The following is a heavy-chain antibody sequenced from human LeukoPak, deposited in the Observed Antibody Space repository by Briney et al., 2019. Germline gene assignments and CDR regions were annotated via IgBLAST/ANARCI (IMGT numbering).Heavy chain of an antibody. CDR3: ARGDYMDV. Sequence: GAVKVSCKASGFIFTKYGISWVGPAPGQGLEWMAWISTYNGNTNYAQNLQGSVTMTTDTSTSPAYMELRSLRSDDTAVYYCARGDYMDVWGKGTTVTVSS. CDR1: GFIFTKYG. V-gene: IGHV1-18*01. CDR2: ISTYNGNT. J-gene: IGHJ6*03.